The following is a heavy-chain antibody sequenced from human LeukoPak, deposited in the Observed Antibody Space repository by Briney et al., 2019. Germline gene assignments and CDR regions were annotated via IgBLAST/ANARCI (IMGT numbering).Heavy chain of an antibody. Sequence: ASVKVYCNASCYTFTSYGISWVRQDPGQGLEWIVWISAYNGNTNYAQKLQGRVTMTTDTSTSTDYMELRSLRSDDTAVYYCARDDRVEDTAMVHGYDWGQGALVIVAS. V-gene: IGHV1-18*04. D-gene: IGHD5-18*01. J-gene: IGHJ1*01. CDR2: ISAYNGNT. CDR1: CYTFTSYG. CDR3: ARDDRVEDTAMVHGYD.